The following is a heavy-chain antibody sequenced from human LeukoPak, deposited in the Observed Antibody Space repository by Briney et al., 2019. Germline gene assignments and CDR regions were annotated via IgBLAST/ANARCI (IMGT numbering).Heavy chain of an antibody. V-gene: IGHV4-4*07. CDR2: IYTSGST. CDR3: ARDNFGSGSYLFDY. D-gene: IGHD3-10*01. Sequence: SETLSLTCTVSGGSISSYYWSWIRQPAGKGLEWIGRIYTSGSTNYNPFLKSRVTMSVDTSKNQFSLKLSSVTAADTAVYYCARDNFGSGSYLFDYWGQGTLVTVSS. CDR1: GGSISSYY. J-gene: IGHJ4*02.